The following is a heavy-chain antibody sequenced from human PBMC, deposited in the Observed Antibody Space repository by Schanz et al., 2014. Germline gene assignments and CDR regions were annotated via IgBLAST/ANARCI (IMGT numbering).Heavy chain of an antibody. J-gene: IGHJ4*02. D-gene: IGHD3-10*01. Sequence: VKLVESGGGVVPPGRSLRLSCAAFGFNFRTYAMYWVRLAPGKTLEGVALISDDGTNKDYADSVDGRFTISRDNFKNTVDRQTHRLKPDYTAVYICARTLTTVVAPLDYWVQGALVACSS. CDR2: ISDDGTNK. CDR1: GFNFRTYA. V-gene: IGHV3-30*14. CDR3: ARTLTTVVAPLDY.